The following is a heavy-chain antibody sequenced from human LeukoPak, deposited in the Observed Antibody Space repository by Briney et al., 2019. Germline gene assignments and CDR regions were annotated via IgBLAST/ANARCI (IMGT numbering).Heavy chain of an antibody. D-gene: IGHD3-10*02. CDR2: ISSSGSTI. CDR3: AELGITMIGGV. CDR1: GGSISSGPYY. Sequence: RPSETLSLTCTVSGGSISSGPYYWGWIRQPPGKGLEWVSYISSSGSTIYYADSVKGRFTISRDNAKNSLYLQMNSLRAEDTAVYYCAELGITMIGGVWGKGTTVTISS. J-gene: IGHJ6*04. V-gene: IGHV3-11*04.